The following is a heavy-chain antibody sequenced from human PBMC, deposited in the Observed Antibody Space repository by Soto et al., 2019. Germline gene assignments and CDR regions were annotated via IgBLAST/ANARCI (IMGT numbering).Heavy chain of an antibody. V-gene: IGHV1-8*01. CDR2: MNPNSGNT. Sequence: QVQLVQSGAEVKKSGASVKVSCKASGYTFTSHDINWVRQATGQGLEWMGWMNPNSGNTGYAHKFQGRVTMTRNTSISTAYMELSSLRSEDTAVYYCARWDYGVYARFDYWGQGTLVTVSS. CDR3: ARWDYGVYARFDY. D-gene: IGHD4-17*01. J-gene: IGHJ4*02. CDR1: GYTFTSHD.